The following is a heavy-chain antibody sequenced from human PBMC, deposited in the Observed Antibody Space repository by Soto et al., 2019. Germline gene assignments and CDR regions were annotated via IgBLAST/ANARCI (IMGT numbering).Heavy chain of an antibody. D-gene: IGHD3-10*02. Sequence: AGSVRLSCVVSGFIFSNNGMHWVRQPPGKGLEWVAFMSYDGSDTFYADSVKGRFTISRDNSKNTLFLHMSKLRAEDTAMYYCTFVRVADSALDHWGQGTLVTVSS. CDR1: GFIFSNNG. CDR3: TFVRVADSALDH. V-gene: IGHV3-30*02. J-gene: IGHJ4*02. CDR2: MSYDGSDT.